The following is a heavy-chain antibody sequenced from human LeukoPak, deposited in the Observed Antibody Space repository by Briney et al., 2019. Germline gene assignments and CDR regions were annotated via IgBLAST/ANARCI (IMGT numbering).Heavy chain of an antibody. CDR3: ARLYSGSYLDAFDI. V-gene: IGHV1-46*01. J-gene: IGHJ3*02. CDR1: GYTFTSYA. Sequence: GASVKVSCKASGYTFTSYAMNWVRQAPGQGLEWMGIINPSGGSTSYAQKFQGRVTMTRDMSTSTDYMELSSLRSEDTAVYYCARLYSGSYLDAFDIWGQGTMVTVSS. D-gene: IGHD1-26*01. CDR2: INPSGGST.